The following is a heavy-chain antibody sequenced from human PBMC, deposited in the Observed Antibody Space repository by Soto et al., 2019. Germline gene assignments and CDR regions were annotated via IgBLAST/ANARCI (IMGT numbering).Heavy chain of an antibody. CDR2: INPNSGGT. J-gene: IGHJ6*03. Sequence: QVQLVQSGAEVKKPGASVKVSCKASGYTFTGYYMHWVRQAPGQGLEWMGWINPNSGGTNYAQKFKGWVTMTKDTSISTAYMELSRLRSDDTAVYYCARDGTGSYYYYMDVWGKGTTVTVSS. V-gene: IGHV1-2*04. CDR1: GYTFTGYY. CDR3: ARDGTGSYYYYMDV. D-gene: IGHD3-10*01.